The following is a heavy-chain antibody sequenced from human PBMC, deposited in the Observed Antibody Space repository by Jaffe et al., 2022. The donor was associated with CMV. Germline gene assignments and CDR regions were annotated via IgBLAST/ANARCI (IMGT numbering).Heavy chain of an antibody. Sequence: QLQLQESGPGLVKPSETLSLTCTVSGGSISSSSYYWGWIRQPPGKGLEWIGSIYYSGSTYYNPSLKSRVTISVDTSKNQFSLKLSSVTAADTAVYYCASHYYDSSGYYPPADWYFDLWGRGTLVTVSS. D-gene: IGHD3-22*01. CDR3: ASHYYDSSGYYPPADWYFDL. CDR2: IYYSGST. J-gene: IGHJ2*01. V-gene: IGHV4-39*01. CDR1: GGSISSSSYY.